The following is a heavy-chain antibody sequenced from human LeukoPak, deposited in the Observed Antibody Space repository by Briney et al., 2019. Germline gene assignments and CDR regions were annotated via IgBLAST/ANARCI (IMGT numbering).Heavy chain of an antibody. D-gene: IGHD4-17*01. J-gene: IGHJ6*03. V-gene: IGHV4-34*01. CDR1: GGSFSGYY. Sequence: SETLSLTCAVYGGSFSGYYWSWIRQPPGKGLEWIGEINHSGSTNYNPSLKSRVTISVDTSKNQFSLKLSSVTAADTAVYYCARVRDYGDYGFVGYYYYMDVWGKGTTVTVSS. CDR2: INHSGST. CDR3: ARVRDYGDYGFVGYYYYMDV.